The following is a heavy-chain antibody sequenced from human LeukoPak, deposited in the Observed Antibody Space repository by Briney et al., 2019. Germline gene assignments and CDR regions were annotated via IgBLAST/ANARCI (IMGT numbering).Heavy chain of an antibody. CDR3: ASLAYCGGDCYRGPFDY. Sequence: GALRLSCAASGFTFSSYWMHWVRQAPGKGLVWVSRINSDGSSTSYADSVKGRFIISRDNAKNTLYLQMNSLRAEDTAVYYCASLAYCGGDCYRGPFDYWGQGTLVTVSS. V-gene: IGHV3-74*01. D-gene: IGHD2-21*02. CDR2: INSDGSST. CDR1: GFTFSSYW. J-gene: IGHJ4*02.